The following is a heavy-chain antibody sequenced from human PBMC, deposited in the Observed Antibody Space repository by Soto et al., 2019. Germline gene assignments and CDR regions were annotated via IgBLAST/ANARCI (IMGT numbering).Heavy chain of an antibody. CDR2: ISGSGGST. CDR3: AKHGDSV. CDR1: GFTFISYA. Sequence: WGSLRLSCAASGFTFISYAMSFFRHAPWKGLEWVSAISGSGGSTYYADSVKGRFTISRDNSKNTLYLQMNSLRAEDTAVYYCAKHGDSVWGQGTTVTVSS. V-gene: IGHV3-23*01. J-gene: IGHJ6*02. D-gene: IGHD3-10*01.